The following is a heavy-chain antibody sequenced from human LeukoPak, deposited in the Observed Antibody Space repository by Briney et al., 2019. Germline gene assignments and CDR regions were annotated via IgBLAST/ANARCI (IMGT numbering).Heavy chain of an antibody. J-gene: IGHJ6*03. CDR2: ISAYNGNT. CDR3: ARRGYGGNPASYYYYYYMDV. V-gene: IGHV1-18*01. D-gene: IGHD4-23*01. Sequence: ASVKVSCKASGYTFTSYGISWVRQAPGQGLDWMGWISAYNGNTNYAQKLQGRVTMTTDTSTGKAYMELRSLRSDDAAVYYCARRGYGGNPASYYYYYYMDVWGKGTTVTVSS. CDR1: GYTFTSYG.